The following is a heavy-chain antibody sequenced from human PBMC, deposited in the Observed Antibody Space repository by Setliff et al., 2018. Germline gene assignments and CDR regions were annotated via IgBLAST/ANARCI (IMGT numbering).Heavy chain of an antibody. J-gene: IGHJ4*02. CDR3: GPGGKGLLEN. D-gene: IGHD3-10*01. Sequence: GGSLRLSCAASGFSLSIFWMSWVRQAPGKGLEWVASIKQDGSDKYYVDSVKGRFTVSRDNAKNSLYLQMNSLRAEDTAIYYCGPGGKGLLENWGQGTLVTVSS. CDR1: GFSLSIFW. V-gene: IGHV3-7*01. CDR2: IKQDGSDK.